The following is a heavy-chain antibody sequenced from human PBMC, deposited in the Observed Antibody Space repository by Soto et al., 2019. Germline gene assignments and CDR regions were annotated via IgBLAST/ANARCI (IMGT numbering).Heavy chain of an antibody. V-gene: IGHV3-23*01. CDR1: GFTFSNFA. D-gene: IGHD3-16*02. Sequence: GGSLRLSCAVSGFTFSNFAMSWVRQAPGKGLEWVSAISGSGGDTWYKDSVEGRFTISRDNSKNTLFLHLSPLRSEDTAIYYCAKDRYTYNTAGFDYGGQGTLVTVSS. CDR2: ISGSGGDT. J-gene: IGHJ4*02. CDR3: AKDRYTYNTAGFDY.